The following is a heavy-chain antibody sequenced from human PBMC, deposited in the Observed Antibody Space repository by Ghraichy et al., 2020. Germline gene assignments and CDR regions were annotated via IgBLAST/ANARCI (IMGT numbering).Heavy chain of an antibody. CDR2: IYYSGST. Sequence: ESLNITCTVSGGSISSYYWSWIRQPPGKGLEWIGYIYYSGSTNYNPSLKSRVTISVDTSKNQFSLKLSSVTAADTAVYYCARDADDDSSGTGFDYWGQGTLVTVSS. D-gene: IGHD3-22*01. CDR1: GGSISSYY. CDR3: ARDADDDSSGTGFDY. V-gene: IGHV4-59*01. J-gene: IGHJ4*02.